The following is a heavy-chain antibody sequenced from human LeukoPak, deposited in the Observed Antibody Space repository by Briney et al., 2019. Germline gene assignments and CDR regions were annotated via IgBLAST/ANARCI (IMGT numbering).Heavy chain of an antibody. CDR3: ARDLSGGSYVFEY. V-gene: IGHV3-33*01. CDR1: GFTFSYYG. Sequence: GGSLKLSCAASGFTFSYYGMHWARQAPGKGLEWVAVIWYDGSNKYYADSVKGRFTISRDNSKNTLYLQMNSLRAEDTAVHYCARDLSGGSYVFEYWGQGTLVTVSS. CDR2: IWYDGSNK. D-gene: IGHD1-26*01. J-gene: IGHJ4*02.